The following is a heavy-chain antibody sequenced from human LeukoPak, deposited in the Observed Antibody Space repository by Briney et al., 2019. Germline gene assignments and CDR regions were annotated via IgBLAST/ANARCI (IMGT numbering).Heavy chain of an antibody. CDR1: GFRFSNYA. CDR3: ARGGTSGYYFWYFDY. D-gene: IGHD3-22*01. J-gene: IGHJ4*02. Sequence: PGGSLRLSCATSGFRFSNYAMNWVRQAPGKGLEWVSSISSSSSYIYYADSVKGRFTISRDNAKNSLYLQMNSLRAEDTAVYYCARGGTSGYYFWYFDYWGQGTLVTVSS. CDR2: ISSSSSYI. V-gene: IGHV3-21*01.